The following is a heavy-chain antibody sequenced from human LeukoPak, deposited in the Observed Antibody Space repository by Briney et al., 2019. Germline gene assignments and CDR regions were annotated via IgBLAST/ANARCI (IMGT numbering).Heavy chain of an antibody. CDR1: GGSISRSSYY. J-gene: IGHJ4*02. CDR2: IYYSGST. CDR3: ARYYGSGRDYFDY. Sequence: KPSETLSLTCTVSGGSISRSSYYWGWIRQPPGKGLEWIGNIYYSGSTNYNPSLKSRVTISVDTSKNQFSLKLSSVTAADTAVYYCARYYGSGRDYFDYWGQGTLVTVSS. D-gene: IGHD3-10*01. V-gene: IGHV4-39*01.